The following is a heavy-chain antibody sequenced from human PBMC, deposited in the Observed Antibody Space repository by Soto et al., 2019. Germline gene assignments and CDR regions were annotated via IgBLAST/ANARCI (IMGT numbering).Heavy chain of an antibody. V-gene: IGHV4-34*01. CDR2: INHSGST. J-gene: IGHJ4*02. CDR1: GGSFCGYY. Sequence: PSETLSLTCAVYGGSFCGYYWSWIRQPPGKGLEWIGEINHSGSTNYNPSLKSRVTISVDTSKNQFSLKLSSVTAADTAVYYCARVRFLEWLLRYYFDYWGQGTLVTVSS. CDR3: ARVRFLEWLLRYYFDY. D-gene: IGHD3-3*01.